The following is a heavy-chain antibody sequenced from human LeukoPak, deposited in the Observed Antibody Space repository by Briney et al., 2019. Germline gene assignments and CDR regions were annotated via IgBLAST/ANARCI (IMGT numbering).Heavy chain of an antibody. V-gene: IGHV3-20*01. CDR2: INWNGGST. Sequence: GGSLRLSCAASGFTFDDYGMSWIRQAPGKGLEWVSGINWNGGSTGYADSVKGRFTISRDNAKNSLYLQMNSLRAEDTALYNCAREGPLIAVAGTGLDYWGQGTLVTVSS. CDR1: GFTFDDYG. D-gene: IGHD6-19*01. J-gene: IGHJ4*02. CDR3: AREGPLIAVAGTGLDY.